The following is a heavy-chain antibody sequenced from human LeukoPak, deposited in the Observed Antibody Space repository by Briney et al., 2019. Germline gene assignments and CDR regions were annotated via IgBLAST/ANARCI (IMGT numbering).Heavy chain of an antibody. J-gene: IGHJ3*02. CDR3: ARHFDRDGYKSNAFDI. D-gene: IGHD5-24*01. CDR1: GGSFSSSSYY. Sequence: SETLSLTCTVSGGSFSSSSYYWGWIRQPPGKGLEWIGSMYYSGSAYYNASLRSRVTISVDTSKNQFSLKLSSVTAADTAVYYCARHFDRDGYKSNAFDIWGQGTMVTVSS. V-gene: IGHV4-39*01. CDR2: MYYSGSA.